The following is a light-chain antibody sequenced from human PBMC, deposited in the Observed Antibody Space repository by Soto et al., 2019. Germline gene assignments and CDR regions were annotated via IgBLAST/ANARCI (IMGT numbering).Light chain of an antibody. CDR3: SSYTSRRLYV. CDR1: SVDVGKYNY. V-gene: IGLV2-14*01. CDR2: EVN. Sequence: QSALTPPASVSRSAGKSLPVSCPGTSVDVGKYNYVSWYQQHPGKAPKLIISEVNNRPSGVSIRFSGSKSGNTASLTTPGLQAEDEAEYFCSSYTSRRLYVFGSGTKVTAL. J-gene: IGLJ1*01.